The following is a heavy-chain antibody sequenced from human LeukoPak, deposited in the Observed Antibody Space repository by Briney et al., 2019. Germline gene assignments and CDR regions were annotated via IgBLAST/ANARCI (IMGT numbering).Heavy chain of an antibody. V-gene: IGHV4-39*07. CDR3: AALLSIAVAGTGGWFDP. Sequence: SETLSLTCTVSGGSIRSSYYYWGWIRQPPGRGLEWIGEINHSGSTNYNPSLKSRVTISVDTSKNQFSLKLSSVTAADTAVYYCAALLSIAVAGTGGWFDPWGQGTLVTVSS. CDR2: INHSGST. CDR1: GGSIRSSYYY. D-gene: IGHD6-19*01. J-gene: IGHJ5*02.